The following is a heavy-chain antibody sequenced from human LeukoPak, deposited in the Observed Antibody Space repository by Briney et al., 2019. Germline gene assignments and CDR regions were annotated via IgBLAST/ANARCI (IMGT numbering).Heavy chain of an antibody. V-gene: IGHV3-23*01. CDR3: GKYRAIIKMTAHGSDY. Sequence: GGSLRLSCAASGFNFDRYAMSWVRQAAGKELEWVSGFGGSGHSSHYAESVKGRFTVSRDNSRNILYLQMNGLRAEDTAVYYCGKYRAIIKMTAHGSDYWGQGTLVTVSS. CDR1: GFNFDRYA. J-gene: IGHJ4*02. CDR2: FGGSGHSS. D-gene: IGHD2-21*02.